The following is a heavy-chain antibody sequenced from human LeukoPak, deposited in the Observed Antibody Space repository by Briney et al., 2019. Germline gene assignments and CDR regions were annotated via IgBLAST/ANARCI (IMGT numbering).Heavy chain of an antibody. CDR1: GYIFTSYG. J-gene: IGHJ4*02. D-gene: IGHD3-10*01. Sequence: ASVKVSCKASGYIFTSYGISWVRQAPGQGLEWMGWISAYNGNTNYAQKLQGRVTMTTDTSTSTAYMELRSLRSDDTAVYYCARDDSSGYGSGKDDYWGQGTLVTVSS. V-gene: IGHV1-18*01. CDR2: ISAYNGNT. CDR3: ARDDSSGYGSGKDDY.